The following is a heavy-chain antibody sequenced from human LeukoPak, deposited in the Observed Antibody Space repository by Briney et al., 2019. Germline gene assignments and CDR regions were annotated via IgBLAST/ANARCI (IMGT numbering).Heavy chain of an antibody. CDR3: ARRTVYGDYTFDY. CDR1: GYSFTSYW. Sequence: GESLKISFKGSGYSFTSYWISWGRQMPGKGLGWMGRIDPSDSYTNYSPSFQGHVTISADKSISTAYLQWSSLKASDTAMYYCARRTVYGDYTFDYWGQGTLVTVSS. J-gene: IGHJ4*02. D-gene: IGHD4-17*01. V-gene: IGHV5-10-1*01. CDR2: IDPSDSYT.